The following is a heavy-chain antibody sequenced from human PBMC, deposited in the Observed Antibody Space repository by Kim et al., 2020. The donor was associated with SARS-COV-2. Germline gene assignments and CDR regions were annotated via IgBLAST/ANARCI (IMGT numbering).Heavy chain of an antibody. J-gene: IGHJ4*02. CDR1: GFTFSDYS. CDR2: ISTGGTYT. D-gene: IGHD6-13*01. Sequence: GGSLRLSCAASGFTFSDYSMGWVRQAPGKGLEWVASISTGGTYTFYANSVKGRFAISRDNAKNSLILQMNSLNAEDTALYYCARDAAQQLVPYYFDYWGQGTLVSVSS. V-gene: IGHV3-21*01. CDR3: ARDAAQQLVPYYFDY.